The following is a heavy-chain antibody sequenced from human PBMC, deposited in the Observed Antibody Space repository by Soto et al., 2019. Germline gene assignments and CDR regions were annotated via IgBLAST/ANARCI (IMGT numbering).Heavy chain of an antibody. J-gene: IGHJ5*02. CDR1: GGTFSSYA. Sequence: SVKVSCKASGGTFSSYAISWVRQAPGQGLEWMGGIIPIFGTANYAQKFQGRVTITADESTSTAYMELSSLRSEDTAVYYCARGILVRDHRWFDPWGQGTLVTVAS. CDR3: ARGILVRDHRWFDP. CDR2: IIPIFGTA. V-gene: IGHV1-69*13. D-gene: IGHD3-10*01.